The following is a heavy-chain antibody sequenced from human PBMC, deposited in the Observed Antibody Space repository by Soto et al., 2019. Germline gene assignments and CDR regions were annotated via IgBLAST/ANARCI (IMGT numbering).Heavy chain of an antibody. V-gene: IGHV1-69*19. D-gene: IGHD3-10*01. CDR3: AREVQVHTPAFVY. CDR1: GGTFNTYA. J-gene: IGHJ4*02. Sequence: QVQLVQSGAEMEKPGSSLNVSCQSSGGTFNTYAMNWVRQAPGQGPEWMGDISPMVGAANYAPKFQGRVTITADDSTGTSYMQLSSLTSEDTALYFCAREVQVHTPAFVYWGQGTLVTVSS. CDR2: ISPMVGAA.